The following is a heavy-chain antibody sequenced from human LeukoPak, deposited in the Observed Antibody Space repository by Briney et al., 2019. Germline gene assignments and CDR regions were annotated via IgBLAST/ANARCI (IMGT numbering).Heavy chain of an antibody. Sequence: ASVKVSCKASGYTLTSYGISWVRQAPGQGLEWMGWISAYNGNTNYAQKLQGRVTMTTDTSTSIAYMELRSLRSDDTAVYYCARETGTTDAHYYYGMDVWGQGTTVTVSS. D-gene: IGHD1-7*01. CDR1: GYTLTSYG. J-gene: IGHJ6*02. CDR2: ISAYNGNT. V-gene: IGHV1-18*01. CDR3: ARETGTTDAHYYYGMDV.